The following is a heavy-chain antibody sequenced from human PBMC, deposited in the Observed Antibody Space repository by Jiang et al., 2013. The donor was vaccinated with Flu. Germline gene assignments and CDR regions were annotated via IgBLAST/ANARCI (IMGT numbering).Heavy chain of an antibody. D-gene: IGHD3-22*01. CDR2: FGTA. V-gene: IGHV1-69*01. Sequence: FGTANYAQKFQGRVTITADESTSTAYMELSSLRSEDTAVYYCARGYYDSSGYLVYWGQGTLVTVSS. J-gene: IGHJ4*02. CDR3: ARGYYDSSGYLVY.